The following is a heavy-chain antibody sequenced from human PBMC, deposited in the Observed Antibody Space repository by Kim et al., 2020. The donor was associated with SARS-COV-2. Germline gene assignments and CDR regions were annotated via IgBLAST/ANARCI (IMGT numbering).Heavy chain of an antibody. V-gene: IGHV3-13*01. Sequence: YYPDSVKGRFTISRENAKHSFYLQMSSLRAEDTAVYYCARKSHTGNWYFDLWGRGTLVTVSS. CDR3: ARKSHTGNWYFDL. J-gene: IGHJ2*01. D-gene: IGHD2-2*02.